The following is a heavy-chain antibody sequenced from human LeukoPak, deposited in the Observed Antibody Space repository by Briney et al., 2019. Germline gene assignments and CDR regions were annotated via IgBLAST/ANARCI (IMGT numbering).Heavy chain of an antibody. CDR2: IMEDGSEK. Sequence: GGPLRLSCAPPSLIFNTLWMSWVCPAPGRGLKWVPNIMEDGSEKYYVASLEGRFTISRDNAKNSLFMQMSSLRAEETAVYYCARDEDYGEYRDYFDYWGQGTLVTVSS. D-gene: IGHD4-17*01. V-gene: IGHV3-7*04. CDR3: ARDEDYGEYRDYFDY. CDR1: SLIFNTLW. J-gene: IGHJ4*02.